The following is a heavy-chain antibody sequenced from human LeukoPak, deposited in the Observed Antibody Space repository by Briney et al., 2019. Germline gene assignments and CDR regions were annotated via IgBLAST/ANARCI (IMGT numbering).Heavy chain of an antibody. Sequence: GGSLRLSCAASGFTFSDYAMTWVRHAPGKGLEWVSGISGSGDRTWYADSVKGRFTISRDNSRITLFLQMNSLRAEDTAVYYCAKARPPFYYDSSGYPFLYFDYWGQGTLVTVSS. D-gene: IGHD3-22*01. CDR3: AKARPPFYYDSSGYPFLYFDY. CDR1: GFTFSDYA. CDR2: ISGSGDRT. V-gene: IGHV3-23*01. J-gene: IGHJ4*02.